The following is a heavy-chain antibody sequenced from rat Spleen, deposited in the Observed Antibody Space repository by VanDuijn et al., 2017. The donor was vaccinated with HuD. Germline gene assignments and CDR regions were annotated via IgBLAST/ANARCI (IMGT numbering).Heavy chain of an antibody. J-gene: IGHJ2*01. CDR2: ISPSGGST. Sequence: EVQLVESGGGLVQPGRSLKLSCAASGFTFSNYGMHWIRQAPTKGLEWVASISPSGGSTYYRDSVKGRFTISRDNAKSTLYLQMDSLRSEDTATYYCATYPRELGYFDYWGQGVMVTVSS. CDR3: ATYPRELGYFDY. V-gene: IGHV5-19*01. CDR1: GFTFSNYG. D-gene: IGHD1-12*01.